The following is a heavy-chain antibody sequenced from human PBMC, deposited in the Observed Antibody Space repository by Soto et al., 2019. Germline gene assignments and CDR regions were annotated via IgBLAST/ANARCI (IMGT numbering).Heavy chain of an antibody. CDR3: AKDTLQLAYYFYGMDV. J-gene: IGHJ6*02. CDR1: GFSFSSYG. Sequence: GGSLRLSCAASGFSFSSYGMHWVRQAPGKGLEWVAVISYDGSNKYYGDSVKGRFTISRDNSKNTLYLQMNSLRAEDTAVYYCAKDTLQLAYYFYGMDVWGQGTTDTVSS. CDR2: ISYDGSNK. V-gene: IGHV3-30*18. D-gene: IGHD1-1*01.